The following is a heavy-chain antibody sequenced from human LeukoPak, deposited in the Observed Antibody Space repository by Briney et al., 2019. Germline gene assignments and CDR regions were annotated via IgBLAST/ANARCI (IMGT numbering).Heavy chain of an antibody. J-gene: IGHJ4*02. D-gene: IGHD3-22*01. Sequence: HTGRSLRLSCAASGFTFSSYAMHWVRQAPGKGLEWVAVISYDGSNKYYADSVKGRFTISRDNSKNTLYLQMNSLRAEDTAVYYCARDDGDYYDSSGLGVYWGQGTLVTVSS. V-gene: IGHV3-30-3*01. CDR1: GFTFSSYA. CDR3: ARDDGDYYDSSGLGVY. CDR2: ISYDGSNK.